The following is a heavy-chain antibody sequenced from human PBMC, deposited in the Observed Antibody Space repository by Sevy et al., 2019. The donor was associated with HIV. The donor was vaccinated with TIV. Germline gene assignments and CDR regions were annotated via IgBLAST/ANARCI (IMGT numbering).Heavy chain of an antibody. CDR1: GFTFSSYA. CDR3: AAMDSSGWTSAFDI. D-gene: IGHD6-19*01. V-gene: IGHV3-30-3*01. J-gene: IGHJ3*02. CDR2: ISYDGSNK. Sequence: GGSLRLSCAASGFTFSSYAMHWVRQAPGKGLEWVAVISYDGSNKYYADSVKGRFTISRDNSKNTRYLQMNSLRAEDTAVYYCAAMDSSGWTSAFDIWGQGTMVTVSS.